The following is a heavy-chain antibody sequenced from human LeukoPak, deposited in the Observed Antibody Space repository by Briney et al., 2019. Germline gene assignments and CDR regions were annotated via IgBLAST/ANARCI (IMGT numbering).Heavy chain of an antibody. CDR3: AKTGSSSWGYFDY. CDR2: IRNDGTIK. J-gene: IGHJ4*03. D-gene: IGHD6-13*01. V-gene: IGHV3-30*02. Sequence: GGSLRLSCAASGFTFSTYGMHWVRQAPGKGLEWVAFIRNDGTIKYYADSVKGRFTISRDNSKNTLYLQMNSLRAEDTAVYYCAKTGSSSWGYFDYWGQGTMVTVSS. CDR1: GFTFSTYG.